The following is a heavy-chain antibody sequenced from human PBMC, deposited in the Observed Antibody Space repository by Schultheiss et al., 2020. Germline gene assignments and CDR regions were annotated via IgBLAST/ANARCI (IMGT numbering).Heavy chain of an antibody. Sequence: GGSLRLSCAASGFTVSSNYMSWVRQAPGKGLEWVSSITASGGSTFYADSVKGRFTISRDNSKNTLYLQMNNLRAEDTAIYYCAKRDSGGQTKFFDYWGQGTLVTVSS. CDR1: GFTVSSNY. J-gene: IGHJ4*02. CDR3: AKRDSGGQTKFFDY. V-gene: IGHV3-23*01. D-gene: IGHD1-26*01. CDR2: ITASGGST.